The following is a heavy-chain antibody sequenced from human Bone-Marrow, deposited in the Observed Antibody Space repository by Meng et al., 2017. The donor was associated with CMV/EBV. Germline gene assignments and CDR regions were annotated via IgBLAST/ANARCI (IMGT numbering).Heavy chain of an antibody. CDR2: IKQDGSEK. CDR3: ATTYSSGSSGGFSFDY. V-gene: IGHV3-7*01. Sequence: GESLKISCAASGFTFSSSWMTWVRQAPGKGLEWVANIKQDGSEKYYVDSVKGRFTISRDNAKNSLFLQMNSLRAEDTAVYYCATTYSSGSSGGFSFDYWGQGTLVTVSS. CDR1: GFTFSSSW. J-gene: IGHJ4*02. D-gene: IGHD6-19*01.